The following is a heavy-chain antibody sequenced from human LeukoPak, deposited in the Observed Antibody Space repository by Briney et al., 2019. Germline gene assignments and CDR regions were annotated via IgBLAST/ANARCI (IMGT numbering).Heavy chain of an antibody. J-gene: IGHJ4*02. Sequence: GGSLRLSCEVSGSTFSSYWMTWARHIPGKGLEWVANINRDGSEQHYVESVKGRFTISRDNGRNSLYLQMDSLRVDDTAVYYCAKVGAWELQRVFENWGQGTLVTVSS. CDR3: AKVGAWELQRVFEN. CDR2: INRDGSEQ. CDR1: GSTFSSYW. V-gene: IGHV3-7*01. D-gene: IGHD1-26*01.